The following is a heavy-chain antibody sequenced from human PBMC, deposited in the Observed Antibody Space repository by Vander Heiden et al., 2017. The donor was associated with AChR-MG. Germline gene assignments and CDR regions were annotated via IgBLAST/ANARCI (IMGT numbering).Heavy chain of an antibody. CDR1: GGSCSGYY. CDR2: INHSGST. J-gene: IGHJ5*02. Sequence: QVQLQQWGAGLLKPSETLSLTCAVYGGSCSGYYWSWIRQPPGKGLEWIGEINHSGSTNYNPSLKSRVTISVDTSKNQFSLKLSSVTAADTAVYYCARGQGWFDPWCQGTLVTVSS. CDR3: ARGQGWFDP. V-gene: IGHV4-34*01.